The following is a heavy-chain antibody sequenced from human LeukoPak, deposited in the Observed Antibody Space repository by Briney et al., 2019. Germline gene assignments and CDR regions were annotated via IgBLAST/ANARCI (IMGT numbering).Heavy chain of an antibody. V-gene: IGHV1-8*01. D-gene: IGHD6-13*01. CDR1: GYTFTSYD. J-gene: IGHJ4*02. CDR2: MNPNSGNT. CDR3: ARVGGIAAAFDY. Sequence: ASVKVSCKASGYTFTSYDINWVRQATGQGLEWMGWMNPNSGNTGYAQKFQGRATMTRNTSISTAYMELSSLRSEDTAVYYCARVGGIAAAFDYWGQGTLVTVSS.